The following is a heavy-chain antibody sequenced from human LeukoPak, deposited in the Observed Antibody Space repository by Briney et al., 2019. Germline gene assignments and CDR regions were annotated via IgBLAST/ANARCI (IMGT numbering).Heavy chain of an antibody. CDR3: ARTPHDYGDYVGSRGFDY. CDR2: IYYSGST. V-gene: IGHV4-31*11. D-gene: IGHD4-17*01. Sequence: SETLSLTCAVSGGSISSGDNYWSWIRQHPGKGLEWIGYIYYSGSTYYNPSLKSRVTISVDTSKNQFSLKLSSVTAADTAVYYCARTPHDYGDYVGSRGFDYWGHGTLVTVSS. CDR1: GGSISSGDNY. J-gene: IGHJ4*01.